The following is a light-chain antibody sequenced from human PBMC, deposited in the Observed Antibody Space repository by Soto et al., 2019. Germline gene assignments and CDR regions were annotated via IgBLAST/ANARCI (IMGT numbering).Light chain of an antibody. Sequence: EIVLTQSPGTLSLSPGERATLSCRASQSVSSSYLAWYQQKPGQAPRLLIYGASSRATGIPDRFSGSGSGTDFTLTISRLEPEDFAVYYCQQSYSTLTWTFGQGTKVEIK. CDR1: QSVSSSY. J-gene: IGKJ1*01. V-gene: IGKV3-20*01. CDR3: QQSYSTLTWT. CDR2: GAS.